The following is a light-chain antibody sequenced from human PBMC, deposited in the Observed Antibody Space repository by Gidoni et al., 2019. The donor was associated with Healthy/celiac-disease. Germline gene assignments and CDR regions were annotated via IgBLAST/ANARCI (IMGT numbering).Light chain of an antibody. CDR2: GAS. V-gene: IGKV3-15*01. CDR3: QQYNNWPQT. Sequence: EIVMTQSPATLSVSPGERATLSCRASQSVSSNLAWYQQQPGQAPRLLIYGASTRATGIPARFSGSGSGTEFTLPISSLQSEDFAVYYCQQYNNWPQTFGQGTKVEIK. CDR1: QSVSSN. J-gene: IGKJ1*01.